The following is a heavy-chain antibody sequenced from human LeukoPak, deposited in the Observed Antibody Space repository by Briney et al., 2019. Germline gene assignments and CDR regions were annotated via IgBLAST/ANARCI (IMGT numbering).Heavy chain of an antibody. J-gene: IGHJ5*02. Sequence: GGSLRLSCAASGFTFSSYSMNWVRQAPGKGLEWVSYISSSSSTIYYADSVKGRFTISRDNAKNSLYLQMNSLRAEDTAVYYCARDGEYCSSTSCYYNWFDPWGQGTLVTVSS. D-gene: IGHD2-2*01. CDR3: ARDGEYCSSTSCYYNWFDP. V-gene: IGHV3-48*01. CDR2: ISSSSSTI. CDR1: GFTFSSYS.